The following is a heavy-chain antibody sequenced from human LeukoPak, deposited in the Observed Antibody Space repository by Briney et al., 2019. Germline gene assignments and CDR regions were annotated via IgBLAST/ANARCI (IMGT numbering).Heavy chain of an antibody. CDR3: ARTVAGTFIFDY. D-gene: IGHD6-19*01. CDR2: IIPIFGTA. CDR1: GGTFSSYA. V-gene: IGHV1-69*13. Sequence: SVKVSCKASGGTFSSYAISWVRQAPGQGLEWMGGIIPIFGTANYAQKFQGRVTITADESTSTAYMELSSLRSEDTAVYYCARTVAGTFIFDYWGQGTLVTVSS. J-gene: IGHJ4*02.